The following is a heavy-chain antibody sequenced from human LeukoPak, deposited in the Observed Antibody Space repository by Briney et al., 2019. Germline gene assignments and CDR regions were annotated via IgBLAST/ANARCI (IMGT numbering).Heavy chain of an antibody. J-gene: IGHJ4*02. V-gene: IGHV3-7*01. CDR3: ARGVPYASWSGPHYYDY. Sequence: PGGSLRLSCAPSGFTFSRHGMHWVRQAPGKGLEWVANIKQNGSQKYYVDSVKGRFSISRDNAKNSLYLQMNSLRAEDTAVYYCARGVPYASWSGPHYYDYWGQGTLVTVSS. CDR1: GFTFSRHG. CDR2: IKQNGSQK. D-gene: IGHD3-3*01.